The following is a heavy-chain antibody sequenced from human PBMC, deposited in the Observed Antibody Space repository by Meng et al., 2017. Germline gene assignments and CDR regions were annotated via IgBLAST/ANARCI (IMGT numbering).Heavy chain of an antibody. V-gene: IGHV3-23*01. Sequence: GESLKISCAASGFTFSSYAMSWVRQAPGKGPEWVSAISGRGGSTYYADSVKGRFTITRDNSKNALDLQMNSLRAEDTAVYYCAKERGGSWSRIAAAAFDYWGQGALVTVSS. J-gene: IGHJ4*02. D-gene: IGHD6-13*01. CDR1: GFTFSSYA. CDR2: ISGRGGST. CDR3: AKERGGSWSRIAAAAFDY.